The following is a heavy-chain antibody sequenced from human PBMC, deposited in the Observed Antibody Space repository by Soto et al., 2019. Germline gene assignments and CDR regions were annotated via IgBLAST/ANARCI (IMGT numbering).Heavy chain of an antibody. J-gene: IGHJ6*02. V-gene: IGHV3-13*01. CDR1: GFTFYKYD. CDR2: IGSAGDT. D-gene: IGHD2-15*01. CDR3: ARAEGSTYSDYYYNGLDV. Sequence: GGSLRLSCAASGFTFYKYDIHWVRQATGKGLEWVSAIGSAGDTYYADSVKGRFTISRENAKNSLYLQMNRLRAGDTAVYFCARAEGSTYSDYYYNGLDVWGQGTTVTVSS.